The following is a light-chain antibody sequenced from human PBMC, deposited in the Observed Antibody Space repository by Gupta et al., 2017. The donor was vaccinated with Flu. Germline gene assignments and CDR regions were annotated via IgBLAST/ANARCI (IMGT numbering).Light chain of an antibody. J-gene: IGLJ2*01. Sequence: SVLTQPPSVSAAPGQKVTISCSGSSSNMGINHVAWYQLLPGTAPKLLMYDNDKRPSGMPDRFSGSKSGTAATLDITGLQTGDEADYYGGTWDNSLSVVVFGGGTKVAV. CDR2: DND. CDR3: GTWDNSLSVVV. V-gene: IGLV1-51*01. CDR1: SSNMGINH.